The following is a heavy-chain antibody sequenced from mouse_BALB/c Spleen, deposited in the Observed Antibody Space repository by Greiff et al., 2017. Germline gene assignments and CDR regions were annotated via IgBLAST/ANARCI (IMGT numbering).Heavy chain of an antibody. CDR3: ARAQLLRLQTWFAY. D-gene: IGHD1-2*01. CDR2: IWAGGST. V-gene: IGHV2-9*02. Sequence: VQGVESGPGLVAPSQSLSITCTVSGFSLTSYGVHWVRQPPGKGLEWLGVIWAGGSTNYNSALMSRLSISKDNSKSQVFLKMNSLQTDDTAMYYCARAQLLRLQTWFAYWGQGTLVTVSA. J-gene: IGHJ3*01. CDR1: GFSLTSYG.